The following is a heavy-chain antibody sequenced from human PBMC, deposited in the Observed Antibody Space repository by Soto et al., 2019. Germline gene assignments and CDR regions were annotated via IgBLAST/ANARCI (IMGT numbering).Heavy chain of an antibody. Sequence: PSETLSLTCAVSGDSISSSNWWSWVRQARGKGLEWIGEIYHRGSTNYNPSLKSRVTISVDKSKNQFSLKLTSVTAADTAVYFCTRVAAAGASAAAGASDYWGQGTLVTVSS. CDR3: TRVAAAGASAAAGASDY. J-gene: IGHJ4*02. CDR2: IYHRGST. CDR1: GDSISSSNW. V-gene: IGHV4-4*02. D-gene: IGHD6-13*01.